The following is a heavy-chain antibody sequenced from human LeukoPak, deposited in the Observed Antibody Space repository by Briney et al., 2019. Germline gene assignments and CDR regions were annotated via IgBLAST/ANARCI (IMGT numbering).Heavy chain of an antibody. J-gene: IGHJ5*02. CDR1: GGSISSYY. V-gene: IGHV4-4*09. CDR3: ARTRRWFDP. Sequence: SETLSLTCTVSGGSISSYYWSWIRQPPGKGLEWIGYIYTSGSTNYNPSLKSRVTISVDTSKNQFSLKLSCVTAADTAVYYCARTRRWFDPWGQGTLVTVSS. CDR2: IYTSGST.